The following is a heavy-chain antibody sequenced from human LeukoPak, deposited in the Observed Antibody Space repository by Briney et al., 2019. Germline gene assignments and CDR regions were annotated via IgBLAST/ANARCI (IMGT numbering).Heavy chain of an antibody. CDR3: ARDTLNGPFVISLDY. D-gene: IGHD3-9*01. Sequence: GGSLRLSCAAFGFSLSSYEMNWVRQAPGRGLEWVSHISSDGHVGRYVDSVGGRFTMSSDNAKNLLFLQMNGLRAEDTAVYYCARDTLNGPFVISLDYWGQGALVTVSS. CDR1: GFSLSSYE. J-gene: IGHJ4*02. CDR2: ISSDGHVG. V-gene: IGHV3-48*03.